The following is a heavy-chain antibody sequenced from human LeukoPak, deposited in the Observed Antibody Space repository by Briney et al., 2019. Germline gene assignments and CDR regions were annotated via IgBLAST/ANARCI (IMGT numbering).Heavy chain of an antibody. CDR2: ISSSSSYI. CDR1: GFTFSSYS. J-gene: IGHJ3*02. D-gene: IGHD1-14*01. Sequence: GGSLRLSCAASGFTFSSYSMNWVRQAPGKGLEWVSSISSSSSYIYYADSVKGRFTISRDNAKNSLYLQMNSLRAEDTAVYYCASIYKVWRGYDAFDIWGQGTMVTVSS. CDR3: ASIYKVWRGYDAFDI. V-gene: IGHV3-21*01.